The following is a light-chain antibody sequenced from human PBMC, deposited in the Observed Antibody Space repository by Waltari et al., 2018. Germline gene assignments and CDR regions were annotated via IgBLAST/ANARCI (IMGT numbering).Light chain of an antibody. CDR2: AAS. CDR3: QQGEASPYT. Sequence: DILMTQSPSSVSASVGARVTIPCRASQDVRSWLAWYQQKPGKAPNLLIYAASSLQSGVPSRFSGSGSGTHFTLTISSLQPEDFATYYCQQGEASPYTFGQGTKLEIK. J-gene: IGKJ2*01. V-gene: IGKV1-12*01. CDR1: QDVRSW.